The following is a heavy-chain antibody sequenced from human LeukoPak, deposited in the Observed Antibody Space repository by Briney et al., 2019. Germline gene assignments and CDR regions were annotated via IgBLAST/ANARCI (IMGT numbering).Heavy chain of an antibody. CDR3: AREWKSRDGYNGLDAFDI. V-gene: IGHV1-46*01. Sequence: GASVKVSCKASGYTFTSYYMHWVRQAPGQGLEWMGIINPSGGSTSYAQKFQGRVTMTRDMSTSTVYMELSGLRSEDTAVYYCAREWKSRDGYNGLDAFDIWGQGTMVTVSS. D-gene: IGHD5-24*01. J-gene: IGHJ3*02. CDR1: GYTFTSYY. CDR2: INPSGGST.